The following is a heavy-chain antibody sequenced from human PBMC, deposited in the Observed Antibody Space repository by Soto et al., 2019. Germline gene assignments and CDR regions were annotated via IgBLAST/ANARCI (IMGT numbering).Heavy chain of an antibody. CDR3: ARDMHAGFTLYGPPCGEGSLVTVDS. V-gene: IGHV4-59*11. CDR2: TASTGNT. J-gene: IGHJ5*01. D-gene: IGHD4-17*01. CDR1: GVPITSHN. Sequence: PPEPLSLTSVVSGVPITSHNWSWIRQFPGQGLVCIAYTASTGNTNYNPSLKRRVTISMGTSKSQLSFKLTSMTAADPAVSSCARDMHAGFTLYGPPCGEGSLVTVDS.